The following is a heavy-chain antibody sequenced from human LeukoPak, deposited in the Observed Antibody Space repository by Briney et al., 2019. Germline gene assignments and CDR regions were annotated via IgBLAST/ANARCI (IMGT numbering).Heavy chain of an antibody. CDR2: INRGGST. V-gene: IGHV4-34*01. Sequence: SETLSLTCAVYGGSFNGYYWTWLRQPPGKGLEWIGEINRGGSTDYNPSLKSRLTISVDTSKNQFSLRLSSVTAADTAVYYCARGRGSGSYYHFWGQGTLVTVSS. CDR3: ARGRGSGSYYHF. CDR1: GGSFNGYY. J-gene: IGHJ1*01. D-gene: IGHD3-10*01.